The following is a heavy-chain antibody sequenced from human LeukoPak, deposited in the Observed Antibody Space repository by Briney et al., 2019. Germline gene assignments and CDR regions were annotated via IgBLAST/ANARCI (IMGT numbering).Heavy chain of an antibody. V-gene: IGHV3-11*01. CDR2: ISSSGGTI. CDR1: GFTFSDYQ. CDR3: ARDEYYYGSGADI. Sequence: PGGSLRLSCAASGFTFSDYQMNWIRQAPGKGLEWVSYISSSGGTISYADSVKSRFTISRDNAKNSLYLQMNSLRAEDTAVHYCARDEYYYGSGADIWGQGTMVTVSS. D-gene: IGHD3-10*01. J-gene: IGHJ3*02.